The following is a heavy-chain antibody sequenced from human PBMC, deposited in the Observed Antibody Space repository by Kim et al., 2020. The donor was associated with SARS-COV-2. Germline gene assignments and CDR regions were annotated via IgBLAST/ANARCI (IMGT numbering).Heavy chain of an antibody. D-gene: IGHD3-10*01. Sequence: GGSLRLSCAASGFTFSSYAMSWVRQAPGKGLEWVSAISGSGGSTYYADSVKGRFTISRDNSKNTLYLQMNSLRAEDTAVYYCAKDALVLGSGSYYKTSPYYYYCMDVWGQGTTVTVSS. CDR2: ISGSGGST. V-gene: IGHV3-23*01. CDR3: AKDALVLGSGSYYKTSPYYYYCMDV. J-gene: IGHJ6*02. CDR1: GFTFSSYA.